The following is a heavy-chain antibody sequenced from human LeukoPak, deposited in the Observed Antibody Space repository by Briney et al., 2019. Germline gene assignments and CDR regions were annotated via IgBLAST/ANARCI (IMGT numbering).Heavy chain of an antibody. V-gene: IGHV1-18*01. CDR2: ISAYNGNT. Sequence: GASVKVSCKASGYTFTSYGFSGVGQAPGQGLEGMGWISAYNGNTNYAQKLQGRVTMTTDTSTSTAYMELRSLRSDDTAVYYCAREKTFGGVIVIDYWGQGTLVTVSS. CDR3: AREKTFGGVIVIDY. J-gene: IGHJ4*02. D-gene: IGHD3-16*02. CDR1: GYTFTSYG.